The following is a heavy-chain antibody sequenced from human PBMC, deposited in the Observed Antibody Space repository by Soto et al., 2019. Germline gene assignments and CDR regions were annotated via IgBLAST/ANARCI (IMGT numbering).Heavy chain of an antibody. V-gene: IGHV1-18*01. CDR3: ARDPLTYYYESSGTQNWFDP. D-gene: IGHD3-22*01. CDR1: GYTFTSYG. J-gene: IGHJ5*02. Sequence: QVQLVQSGAEVKKPGASVKVSCKASGYTFTSYGISWVRQAPGQGLEWMGWISAYNGNTNYAQKLQGRVTMTTDTSTSTAYMELRSLRSADTAVYYCARDPLTYYYESSGTQNWFDPWGQGTLVTVSS. CDR2: ISAYNGNT.